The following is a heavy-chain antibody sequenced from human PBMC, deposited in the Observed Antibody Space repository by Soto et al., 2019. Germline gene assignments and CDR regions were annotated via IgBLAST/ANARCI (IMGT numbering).Heavy chain of an antibody. CDR3: ARDPVEVAGGDR. CDR2: ISSRGSTI. J-gene: IGHJ4*02. V-gene: IGHV3-11*01. Sequence: QVQLVESGGALVKPGGSLRLSCVASGFTFSDYYMTWIRQAPGQGLECLSYISSRGSTIYYADSEKGRFTISRDNAKNTLYLQMNSLRAEDTAVYYCARDPVEVAGGDRWGQGTLVTVSS. D-gene: IGHD6-19*01. CDR1: GFTFSDYY.